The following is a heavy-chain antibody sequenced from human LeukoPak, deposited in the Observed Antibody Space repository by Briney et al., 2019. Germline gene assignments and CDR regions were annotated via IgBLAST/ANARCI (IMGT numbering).Heavy chain of an antibody. Sequence: ASVKVSCKASGYTFTGYYMHWVRQAPGQGLEWMGWINPNSGGTNYAQKFQGRVTITRDTSISTAYMELSRLRSDDTAVYYCARDVPDIVLMVYANWFDPWGQGTLVTVSS. CDR2: INPNSGGT. V-gene: IGHV1-2*02. J-gene: IGHJ5*02. CDR3: ARDVPDIVLMVYANWFDP. CDR1: GYTFTGYY. D-gene: IGHD2-8*01.